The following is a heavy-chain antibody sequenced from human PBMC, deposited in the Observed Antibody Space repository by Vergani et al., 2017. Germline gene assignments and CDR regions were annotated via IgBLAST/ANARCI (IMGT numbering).Heavy chain of an antibody. CDR3: ARDYCSSTSCYRMDV. J-gene: IGHJ6*04. D-gene: IGHD2-2*01. Sequence: VQLAESGGGLVQPGGSLRLSCAASGFTFSSYSMNWVRQAPGKGLEWVSYISSSSSTIYYADSVKGRFTISRDNAKNSLYLQMNSLRAEDTAVYYCARDYCSSTSCYRMDVWGKGTTVTVSS. CDR1: GFTFSSYS. CDR2: ISSSSSTI. V-gene: IGHV3-48*01.